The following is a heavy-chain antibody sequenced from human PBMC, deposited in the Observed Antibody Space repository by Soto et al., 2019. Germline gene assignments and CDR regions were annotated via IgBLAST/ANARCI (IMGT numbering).Heavy chain of an antibody. CDR3: AGRCDSTSCLAHFDY. CDR1: GFSFTGYY. CDR2: INAHSGGT. D-gene: IGHD2-2*01. V-gene: IGHV1-2*02. Sequence: GASVKVSCKASGFSFTGYYIHWLRQAPGQGLEWMGWINAHSGGTEYAQKFQGRVTITADKSTSTAYMELNSLRSEDTAVYYCAGRCDSTSCLAHFDYWGQGTLVTVSS. J-gene: IGHJ4*02.